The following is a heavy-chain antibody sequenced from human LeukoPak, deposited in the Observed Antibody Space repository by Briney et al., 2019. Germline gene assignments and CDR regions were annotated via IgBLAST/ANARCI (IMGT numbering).Heavy chain of an antibody. Sequence: KASETLSLTCTVSGGSINSYYWSWIRQPPGKGLEWVGYIYYSGSTNYKPSLKRRVTISVDTSKNQFSLKVSSVTAADTALYYCASSRSSSGWSLIDYWGQGALVTVSS. D-gene: IGHD6-19*01. CDR3: ASSRSSSGWSLIDY. CDR1: GGSINSYY. CDR2: IYYSGST. V-gene: IGHV4-59*01. J-gene: IGHJ4*02.